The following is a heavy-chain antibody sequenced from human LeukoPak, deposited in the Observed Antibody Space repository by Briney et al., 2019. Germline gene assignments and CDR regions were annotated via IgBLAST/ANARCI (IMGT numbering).Heavy chain of an antibody. CDR2: LFYSGRT. CDR3: ARLLDNDSSGDPDTFDM. CDR1: GGSISSHY. D-gene: IGHD3-22*01. V-gene: IGHV4-59*11. J-gene: IGHJ3*02. Sequence: PSETLSLICTVSGGSISSHYWRWIRQPPGKGLEWIGFLFYSGRTKYNPSLQSRVTISVDTSENNFSLKLTSVTAADTAVYYCARLLDNDSSGDPDTFDMWGQGTVVTVSS.